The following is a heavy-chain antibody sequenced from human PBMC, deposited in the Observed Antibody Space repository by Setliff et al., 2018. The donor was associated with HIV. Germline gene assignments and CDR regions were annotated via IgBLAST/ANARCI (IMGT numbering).Heavy chain of an antibody. V-gene: IGHV4-61*01. Sequence: SETLSLTCTVSGGSISSGSYYWSWIRQPPGKGLEWIGYIHHSGGTQYNPSLMSRLTMSVDSSKNQFSLSLSSVTAADTAVYYCARLPDINSWPFDYWARGTLVTVSS. CDR2: IHHSGGT. CDR1: GGSISSGSYY. J-gene: IGHJ4*02. D-gene: IGHD6-13*01. CDR3: ARLPDINSWPFDY.